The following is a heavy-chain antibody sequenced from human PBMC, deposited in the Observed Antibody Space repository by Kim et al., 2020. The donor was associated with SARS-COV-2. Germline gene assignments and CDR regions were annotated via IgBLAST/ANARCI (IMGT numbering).Heavy chain of an antibody. D-gene: IGHD6-13*01. V-gene: IGHV5-10-1*01. Sequence: GESLKISCKGSGYSFTSYWISWVRQMPGKGLEWMGRIDPSDSYTNYSPSFQGHVTISADKSISTAYLQWSSLKASDTAMYYCARHLRIAAAGDWYFDLWGRGTLVTVSS. CDR2: IDPSDSYT. CDR1: GYSFTSYW. CDR3: ARHLRIAAAGDWYFDL. J-gene: IGHJ2*01.